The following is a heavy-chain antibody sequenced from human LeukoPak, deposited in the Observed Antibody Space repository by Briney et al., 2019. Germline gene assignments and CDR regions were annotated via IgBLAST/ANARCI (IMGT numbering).Heavy chain of an antibody. CDR3: ARQYSGSLLFFDY. D-gene: IGHD1-26*01. J-gene: IGHJ4*02. Sequence: PGGSLRLSCVASGFTYSHNGMHWVRQAPGKGLEWVANIRRDGRETKYVDSVKGRFSISRDNTKNSLYLQINSLRAEDTAVYYCARQYSGSLLFFDYWGQGILVTVSS. CDR2: IRRDGRET. V-gene: IGHV3-7*01. CDR1: GFTYSHNG.